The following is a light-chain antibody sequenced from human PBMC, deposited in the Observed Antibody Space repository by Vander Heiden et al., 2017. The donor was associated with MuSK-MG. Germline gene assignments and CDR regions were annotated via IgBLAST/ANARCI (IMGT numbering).Light chain of an antibody. Sequence: EIVLTQSPGTLSLSPGERATLSCRASQSVRSSQLAWYQQKPGQAPRLVIYSTSSRATDFPDRFSGSGSGRDFTLTINRLVPEDFAVYYCQQYGSAPLTFGGGTTVELK. V-gene: IGKV3-20*01. CDR1: QSVRSSQ. J-gene: IGKJ4*01. CDR2: STS. CDR3: QQYGSAPLT.